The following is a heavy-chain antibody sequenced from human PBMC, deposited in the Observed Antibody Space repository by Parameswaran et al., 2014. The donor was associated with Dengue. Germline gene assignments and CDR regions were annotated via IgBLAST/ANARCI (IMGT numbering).Heavy chain of an antibody. D-gene: IGHD5-18*01. CDR2: ISSSGSTI. Sequence: WIRQPPGKGLEWVSYISSSGSTIYYADSVKGRFTISRDNAKNSLYLQMNSLRAEDTAVYYCASDTAMARDYYGMDVWGQGTTVTVSS. J-gene: IGHJ6*02. CDR3: ASDTAMARDYYGMDV. V-gene: IGHV3-48*03.